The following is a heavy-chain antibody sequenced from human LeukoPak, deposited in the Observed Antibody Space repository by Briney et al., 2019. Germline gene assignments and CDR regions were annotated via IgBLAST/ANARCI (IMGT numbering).Heavy chain of an antibody. CDR3: ARVRSGLPALFDY. CDR1: GFTFDDYG. CDR2: INWHGGST. V-gene: IGHV3-20*04. J-gene: IGHJ4*02. D-gene: IGHD2-2*01. Sequence: GGSLLLSCAASGFTFDDYGMSWVRQAPGKGLEWVSGINWHGGSTGYADSVKGRFTISRDNAKNSLYLQMNSLRAEDTALYYCARVRSGLPALFDYWGQGTLVTVSS.